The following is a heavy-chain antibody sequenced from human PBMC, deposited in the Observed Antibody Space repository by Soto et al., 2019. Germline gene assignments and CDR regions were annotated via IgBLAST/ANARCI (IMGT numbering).Heavy chain of an antibody. J-gene: IGHJ4*02. Sequence: EVQLVESGGGLVQPRGSLRLSCASSGFTFSSCSMNWVRQAPGKGLEWVSAISGSGGSTYYADSVKGRFTISRDNSKNTLYLQMNSLRAEDTAVYYCATTYYGSGRGYWGQGTLVTVSS. CDR2: ISGSGGST. CDR1: GFTFSSCS. V-gene: IGHV3-23*04. D-gene: IGHD3-10*01. CDR3: ATTYYGSGRGY.